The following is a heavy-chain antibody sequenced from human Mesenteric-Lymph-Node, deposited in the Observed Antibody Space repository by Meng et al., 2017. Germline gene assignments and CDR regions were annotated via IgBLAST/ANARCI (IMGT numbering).Heavy chain of an antibody. D-gene: IGHD7-27*01. CDR3: VRDLGTERSYYYGMDV. Sequence: GESLKISCAASGFTFSTYGLHWVRQAPGKGLVWVAGIRADGSNKNYADSVKGRFTISRDKSKNTLHLQMNNLRPEETAMYYCVRDLGTERSYYYGMDVWDQGTTVTVSS. CDR2: IRADGSNK. V-gene: IGHV3-33*01. CDR1: GFTFSTYG. J-gene: IGHJ6*02.